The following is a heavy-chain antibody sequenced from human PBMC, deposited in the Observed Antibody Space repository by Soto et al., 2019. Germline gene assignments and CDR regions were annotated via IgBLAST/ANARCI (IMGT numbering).Heavy chain of an antibody. D-gene: IGHD3-10*01. CDR2: IIPILGIA. Sequence: SVKVSFKASGGTFSSYTISWVRQAPGQGLEWMGRIIPILGIANYAQKFQGRVTITADKSTSTAYMELSSLRSEDTAVYYCASTQVRGAFDIWGQGTMVTVSS. CDR3: ASTQVRGAFDI. V-gene: IGHV1-69*02. CDR1: GGTFSSYT. J-gene: IGHJ3*02.